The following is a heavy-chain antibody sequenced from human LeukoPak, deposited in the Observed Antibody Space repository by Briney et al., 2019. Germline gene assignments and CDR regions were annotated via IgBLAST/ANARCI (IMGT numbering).Heavy chain of an antibody. D-gene: IGHD3-3*01. Sequence: PGGSLRLSCAASGFTFSSYSMNWVRQAPGKGLEWVSYISSSSSTIYYADSVKGRFTISRDNAKNSLYLQMNSLRVEDTAVYYCVSSGCCEFWSGTNWGQGTLVTVSS. CDR3: VSSGCCEFWSGTN. CDR2: ISSSSSTI. J-gene: IGHJ4*02. CDR1: GFTFSSYS. V-gene: IGHV3-48*04.